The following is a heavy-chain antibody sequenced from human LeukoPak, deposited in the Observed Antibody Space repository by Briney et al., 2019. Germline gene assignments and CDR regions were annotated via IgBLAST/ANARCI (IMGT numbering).Heavy chain of an antibody. CDR2: IYYSGST. D-gene: IGHD3-22*01. V-gene: IGHV4-59*01. J-gene: IGHJ3*02. CDR3: ARGKTYYDISKDAFDI. CDR1: SGSISSYY. Sequence: SETLSLTCTVSSGSISSYYWSWIRQPRGKGLEWIGYIYYSGSTNYNPSLKSRVTISVDTSKNQFSLKLSSVTAADTAVYYCARGKTYYDISKDAFDIWGQGTMVTVSS.